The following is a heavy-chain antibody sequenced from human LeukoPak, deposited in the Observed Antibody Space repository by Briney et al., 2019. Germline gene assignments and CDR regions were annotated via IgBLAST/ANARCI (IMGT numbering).Heavy chain of an antibody. CDR3: ARYYGEGAFDY. V-gene: IGHV1-69*05. J-gene: IGHJ4*02. Sequence: ASVKVSCKASGGTFSSYAISWVRQAPGQGLEWMGGIIPIFGTANYAQKFQGRVTVTRDTSTSTVYMELSSLKSEDTAVYYCARYYGEGAFDYWGQGTLVTVSS. CDR2: IIPIFGTA. D-gene: IGHD4-17*01. CDR1: GGTFSSYA.